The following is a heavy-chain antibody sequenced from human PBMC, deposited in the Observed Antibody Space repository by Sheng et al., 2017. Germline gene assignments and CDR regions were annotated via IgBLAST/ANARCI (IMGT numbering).Heavy chain of an antibody. CDR3: ARDGTSGWIRGWFDP. Sequence: QVQLVESGGGVVQPGRSLRLSCAASGFTFSSYAMHWVRQAPGKGLDWVAVISYDGSNKHYEDSVKGRFTISRDNSKNTLYLQMNSLRAEDTAVYYCARDGTSGWIRGWFDPWGQGTLVTVSS. D-gene: IGHD6-19*01. J-gene: IGHJ5*02. CDR1: GFTFSSYA. V-gene: IGHV3-30*04. CDR2: ISYDGSNK.